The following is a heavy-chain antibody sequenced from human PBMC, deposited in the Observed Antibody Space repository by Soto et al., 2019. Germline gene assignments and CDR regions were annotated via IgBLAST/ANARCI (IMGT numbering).Heavy chain of an antibody. CDR1: GFTFSSYG. D-gene: IGHD1-26*01. J-gene: IGHJ6*02. CDR2: ISYDGSNK. V-gene: IGHV3-30*18. Sequence: GGSLRLSCAASGFTFSSYGMHWVRQAPGKGLEWVALISYDGSNKYYADSVKGRFTISRDNSKNTLYLQMNSLRAEDTAVYYCAKDVVVGATPGLGDYYYYYGMYVWGQGTTVTVAS. CDR3: AKDVVVGATPGLGDYYYYYGMYV.